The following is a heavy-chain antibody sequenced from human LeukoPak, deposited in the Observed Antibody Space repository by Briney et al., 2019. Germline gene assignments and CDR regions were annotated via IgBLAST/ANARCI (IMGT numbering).Heavy chain of an antibody. V-gene: IGHV4-34*01. J-gene: IGHJ6*03. Sequence: PETLSLTCAVYGGSFSGYYWSWIRQPPGKGLEWIGEINHSGSTNYNPSLKSRVTISVDTSKNQFSLKLSSVTAADTAVYYCAREGWDYYYMDVWGKGTTVTVSS. D-gene: IGHD1-26*01. CDR1: GGSFSGYY. CDR2: INHSGST. CDR3: AREGWDYYYMDV.